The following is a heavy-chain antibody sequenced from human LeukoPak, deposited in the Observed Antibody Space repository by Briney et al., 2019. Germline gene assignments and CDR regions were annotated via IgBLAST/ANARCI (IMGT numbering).Heavy chain of an antibody. D-gene: IGHD3-16*01. Sequence: GGSLRLSCAASGFTFSNYGMNWVRQTPGKGLEWVAFIRYDGSNKYYADSVKGRFTISRDNSKNTLYLQMNSLRAEDTAVYFCARGRGGYGDFDYWGQGTLVTVSS. J-gene: IGHJ4*02. CDR2: IRYDGSNK. CDR1: GFTFSNYG. V-gene: IGHV3-30*02. CDR3: ARGRGGYGDFDY.